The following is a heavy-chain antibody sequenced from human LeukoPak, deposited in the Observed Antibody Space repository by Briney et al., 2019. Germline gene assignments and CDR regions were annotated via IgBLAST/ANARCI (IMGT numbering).Heavy chain of an antibody. J-gene: IGHJ3*02. Sequence: SETLSLTCTVSGGSISSYYWSWIRQPAGKGLEWIGRIYTSGSTNYNPSLKSRVTMSVDTSKNQFSLKLSSVTAADTAVYYCAREITMVRGVISPNDAFDIWGQGTMVTVSS. CDR1: GGSISSYY. V-gene: IGHV4-4*07. CDR3: AREITMVRGVISPNDAFDI. D-gene: IGHD3-10*01. CDR2: IYTSGST.